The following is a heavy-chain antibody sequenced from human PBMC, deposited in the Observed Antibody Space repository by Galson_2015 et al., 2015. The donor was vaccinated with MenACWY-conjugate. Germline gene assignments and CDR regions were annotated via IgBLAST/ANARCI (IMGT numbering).Heavy chain of an antibody. Sequence: SLRLSCAASGFIFNTYWMHWVRQAPGKGLVWASRINPGGSSTTYADSVEDRFTISRDNAKNTLYLQMNSLRPEDTAVFYCAKTRGASFYFDSWGQGTLVTVSS. CDR2: INPGGSST. CDR3: AKTRGASFYFDS. J-gene: IGHJ4*02. V-gene: IGHV3-74*01. D-gene: IGHD1-26*01. CDR1: GFIFNTYW.